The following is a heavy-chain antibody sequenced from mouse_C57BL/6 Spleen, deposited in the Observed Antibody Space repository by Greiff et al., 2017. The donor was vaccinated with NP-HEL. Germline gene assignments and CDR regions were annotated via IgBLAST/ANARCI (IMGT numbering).Heavy chain of an antibody. CDR2: IHPNSGST. CDR3: ALYYGSSFDY. Sequence: QVQLQQPGAELVKPGASVKLSCKASGYTFTSYWMHWVKQRPGQGLAWIGMIHPNSGSTNYNEKFKSKATLTVDKSSSTAYMQLSSLTSEDSAVYYCALYYGSSFDYWGQGTTLTVSS. D-gene: IGHD1-1*01. J-gene: IGHJ2*01. CDR1: GYTFTSYW. V-gene: IGHV1-64*01.